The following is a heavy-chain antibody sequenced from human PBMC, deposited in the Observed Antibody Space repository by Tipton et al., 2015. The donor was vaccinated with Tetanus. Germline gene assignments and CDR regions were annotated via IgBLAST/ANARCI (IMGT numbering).Heavy chain of an antibody. CDR1: GASISSGGYF. D-gene: IGHD4-23*01. J-gene: IGHJ5*02. CDR2: IYYSAST. V-gene: IGHV4-30-4*01. CDR3: AGVQGGGRVARWNWFGA. Sequence: TLSLTCSVSGASISSGGYFWNWIRHRPGKGLEWIGYIYYSASTFYNPSLKSRVTISVDTSNNQFSLRLSSVTAADTAVYYCAGVQGGGRVARWNWFGAWGQGALVTVSS.